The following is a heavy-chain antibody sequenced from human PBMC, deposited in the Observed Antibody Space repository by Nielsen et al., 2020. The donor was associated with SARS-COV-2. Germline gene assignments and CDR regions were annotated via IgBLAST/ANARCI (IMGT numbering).Heavy chain of an antibody. D-gene: IGHD6-6*01. CDR1: VCSLNSYA. J-gene: IGHJ6*01. Sequence: SVHVPCMPSVCSLNSYAIIRVRLAPAHGLEWMGGIIPLFGTANCAQKFQGRVTINADKSTSTAYMELNSLRSEDTAVYYCARSQAPTDRGLGLVLGYYGMDVWGQGTTVTVSS. CDR2: IIPLFGTA. V-gene: IGHV1-69*06. CDR3: ARSQAPTDRGLGLVLGYYGMDV.